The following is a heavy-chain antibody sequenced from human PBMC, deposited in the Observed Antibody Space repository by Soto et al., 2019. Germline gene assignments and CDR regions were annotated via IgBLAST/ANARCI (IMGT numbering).Heavy chain of an antibody. CDR3: ASSAGHPGDFFYYSGLEG. V-gene: IGHV4-4*03. Sequence: PPEPLSLTFDVSGGSITNNNWWSWVRQPPGEGLEWIGEMHHIGSTNYNPSLKSRVTMSVDTSKNQFFLKLNSVTAADTAVYYCASSAGHPGDFFYYSGLEGWGQGTTVTVAS. J-gene: IGHJ6*02. CDR1: GGSITNNNW. CDR2: MHHIGST. D-gene: IGHD3-10*01.